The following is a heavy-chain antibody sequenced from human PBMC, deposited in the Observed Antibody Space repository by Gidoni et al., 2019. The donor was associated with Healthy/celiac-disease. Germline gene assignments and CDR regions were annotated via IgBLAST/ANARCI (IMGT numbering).Heavy chain of an antibody. D-gene: IGHD2-15*01. CDR1: GFTVRSHY. V-gene: IGHV3-53*01. J-gene: IGHJ3*02. CDR2: VYSGGST. CDR3: ARSQGYCSGGSCPGDDAFDI. Sequence: EVQLVESGGGLIQPGGSLRLSCAASGFTVRSHYLSWVRQAPGKGLEWVSVVYSGGSTYYADSVKGRFTISRDNSKNTLYLQMNSLRAEDTAVYYCARSQGYCSGGSCPGDDAFDIWGQGTMVTVSS.